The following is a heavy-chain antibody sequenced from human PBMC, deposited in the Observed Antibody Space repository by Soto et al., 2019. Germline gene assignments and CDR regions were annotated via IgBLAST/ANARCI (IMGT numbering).Heavy chain of an antibody. CDR3: ARDRWYCSSTSCPKRRGYYGMDV. Sequence: QVQLVQSGAEVKKPGSSVKVSCKASGGTFSSYTISWVRQAPGQGLEWMGRIIPILGIANYAQKFQGRVTITADKSTSTAYMELRSLRSEDTAVYYCARDRWYCSSTSCPKRRGYYGMDVWGQGTTVTVSS. D-gene: IGHD2-2*01. V-gene: IGHV1-69*08. CDR1: GGTFSSYT. J-gene: IGHJ6*02. CDR2: IIPILGIA.